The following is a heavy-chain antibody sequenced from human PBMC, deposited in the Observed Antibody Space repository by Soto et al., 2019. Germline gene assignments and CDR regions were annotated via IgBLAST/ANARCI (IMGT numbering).Heavy chain of an antibody. D-gene: IGHD5-12*01. Sequence: PSETLSLTCAVSGASIGTNNWWSWVRQPPGKGLEWIGEVYHSGITNCNPSLKSRVTISIDKSKNQFSLTLTSMTAADTALYYCAVPGRGDFDYWSQGTLVTVSS. CDR2: VYHSGIT. CDR1: GASIGTNNW. J-gene: IGHJ4*02. V-gene: IGHV4-4*02. CDR3: AVPGRGDFDY.